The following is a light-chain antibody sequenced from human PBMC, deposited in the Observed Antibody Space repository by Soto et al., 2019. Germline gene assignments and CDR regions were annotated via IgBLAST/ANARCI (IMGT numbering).Light chain of an antibody. V-gene: IGKV3-20*01. CDR2: GIS. CDR1: HTISSSY. J-gene: IGKJ1*01. Sequence: EIVLTQSPGTLSLSPGERATPSCRASHTISSSYLGWYQQKPGQAPRLLMYGISRRATGIPDRFSGSGSGTDFTRTITRLEPEDFAVYYCQQYVTSSPRTFGQGTKVEIK. CDR3: QQYVTSSPRT.